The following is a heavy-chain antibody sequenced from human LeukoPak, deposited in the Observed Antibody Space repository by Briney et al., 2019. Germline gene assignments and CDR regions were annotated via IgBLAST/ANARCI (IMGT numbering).Heavy chain of an antibody. Sequence: EASVKVSCKASGYTFNTYGISWVRQAPGQGLEWMGWISAYNGNTNYAQKLQGRVTMTTDTSTSTAYMELRSLRSDDTAVYYCARGLIGLLRYFDWLLPPLDYWGQGTLVTVSS. CDR3: ARGLIGLLRYFDWLLPPLDY. CDR2: ISAYNGNT. J-gene: IGHJ4*02. CDR1: GYTFNTYG. D-gene: IGHD3-9*01. V-gene: IGHV1-18*01.